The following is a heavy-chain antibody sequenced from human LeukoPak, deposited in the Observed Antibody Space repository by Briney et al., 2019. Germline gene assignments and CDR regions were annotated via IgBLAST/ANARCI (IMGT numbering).Heavy chain of an antibody. J-gene: IGHJ4*02. CDR3: VRDHDY. V-gene: IGHV3-53*01. Sequence: PGGSLRLSCAASGFTVSATYMSWVRQAPGKGLEWVSVIYSGGSAYYGDSVKGRFTISRDSSQSTLFLQMNSLRAEDAAVYYCVRDHDYWGQGTLVTVSS. CDR1: GFTVSATY. CDR2: IYSGGSA.